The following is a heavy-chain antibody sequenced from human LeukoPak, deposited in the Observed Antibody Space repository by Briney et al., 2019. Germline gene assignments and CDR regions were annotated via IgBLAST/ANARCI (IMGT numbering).Heavy chain of an antibody. CDR1: GFIVSTNH. J-gene: IGHJ4*02. CDR2: IYSGGST. V-gene: IGHV3-53*01. CDR3: ARGGRGVSGPEY. Sequence: GGSLRLSCAASGFIVSTNHMRWVRQAPGKGLEGVSVIYSGGSTYYADSLKGRFTISIDNSNSTLYLPMNSLRAEDTAVYYCARGGRGVSGPEYWGQGTPVTVSS. D-gene: IGHD3-16*01.